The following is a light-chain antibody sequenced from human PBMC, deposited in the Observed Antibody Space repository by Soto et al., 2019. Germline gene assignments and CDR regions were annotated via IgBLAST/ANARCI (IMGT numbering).Light chain of an antibody. Sequence: NFMLTQPHSVSESPGKTVTISCTGSSGSIASHYVQWYQQRPGSAPTTVIYDNNQRPSGVPGRFSASIDSSSNSASLTISGLKTEDEADYYCQSYDSFNQVFGGGTKLTVL. V-gene: IGLV6-57*02. J-gene: IGLJ3*02. CDR3: QSYDSFNQV. CDR1: SGSIASHY. CDR2: DNN.